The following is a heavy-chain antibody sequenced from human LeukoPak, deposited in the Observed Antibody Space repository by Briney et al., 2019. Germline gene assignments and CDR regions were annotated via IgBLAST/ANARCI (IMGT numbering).Heavy chain of an antibody. CDR1: GFTFSSYW. Sequence: GGSLRLSCAASGFTFSSYWMSWVRQAPGKWLEWVANIKQDGSEKYYVDSVKGRFTISRDNAKNSLYLQMNSLRAEDTAVYYCARPHIVVVPAAILDHDAFDIWGQGTMVTVSS. V-gene: IGHV3-7*01. D-gene: IGHD2-2*01. J-gene: IGHJ3*02. CDR2: IKQDGSEK. CDR3: ARPHIVVVPAAILDHDAFDI.